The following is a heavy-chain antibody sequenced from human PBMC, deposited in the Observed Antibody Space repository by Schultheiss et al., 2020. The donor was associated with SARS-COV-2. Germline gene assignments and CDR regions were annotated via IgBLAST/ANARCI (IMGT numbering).Heavy chain of an antibody. J-gene: IGHJ4*02. CDR2: INPNSGGT. CDR1: GYTFASYG. Sequence: ASVKVSCKASGYTFASYGISWVRQAPGQGLEWMGWINPNSGGTNYAQKFQGWVTMTRDTSISTAYMELSRLRSDDTAVYYCAREAALGGFDYWGQGTLVTVSS. CDR3: AREAALGGFDY. D-gene: IGHD3-16*01. V-gene: IGHV1-2*04.